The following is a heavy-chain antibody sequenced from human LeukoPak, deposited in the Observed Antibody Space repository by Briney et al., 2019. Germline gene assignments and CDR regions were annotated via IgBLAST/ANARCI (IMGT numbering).Heavy chain of an antibody. V-gene: IGHV3-21*01. D-gene: IGHD3-22*01. J-gene: IGHJ4*02. Sequence: GGSLRLSCAASGFNFNTYTMNWVRQAPGKGLEWVSSISSDSSYIYYADAVHGRFTVSRDNAKYSLYLQMNSLRAEDTAVYYCVRVLRDSSGYLFDYWGQGTLVTVSS. CDR2: ISSDSSYI. CDR1: GFNFNTYT. CDR3: VRVLRDSSGYLFDY.